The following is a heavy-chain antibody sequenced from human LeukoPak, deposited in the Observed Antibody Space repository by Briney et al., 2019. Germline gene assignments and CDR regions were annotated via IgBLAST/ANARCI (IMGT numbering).Heavy chain of an antibody. Sequence: PSETLSLTCAVYGGSFSGYYWSWIRQPPGKGLEWMGEINHSGSTNYNPSLKSRVTISVDTSKNQFSLKLSSVTAADTAVYYCARLGYCSSTSCWRNYYYYMDVWGKGTTVTISS. D-gene: IGHD2-2*01. CDR2: INHSGST. V-gene: IGHV4-34*01. J-gene: IGHJ6*03. CDR1: GGSFSGYY. CDR3: ARLGYCSSTSCWRNYYYYMDV.